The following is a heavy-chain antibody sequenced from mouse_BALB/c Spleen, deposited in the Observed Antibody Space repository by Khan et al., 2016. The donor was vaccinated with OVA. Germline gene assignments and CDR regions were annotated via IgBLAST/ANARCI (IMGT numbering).Heavy chain of an antibody. CDR1: GYTFTTYV. CDR3: AIYASSPYYAMDC. V-gene: IGHV1S136*01. CDR2: INPYNDGA. J-gene: IGHJ4*01. D-gene: IGHD1-1*01. Sequence: EVQLQESGPELVKPGASVKMSCKASGYTFTTYVMHWVKQKPGQGLEWIGYINPYNDGAIYNEKFKGKATLTSDRSSSTAYMELSSLTSEDFAVXNLAIYASSPYYAMDCWGQGTSVTVAS.